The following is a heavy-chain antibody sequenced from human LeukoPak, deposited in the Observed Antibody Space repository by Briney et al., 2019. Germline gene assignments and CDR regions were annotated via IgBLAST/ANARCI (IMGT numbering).Heavy chain of an antibody. CDR3: ARGDCTGGSCSSMDV. Sequence: GGSLRLSCAASGFTFSNYEMNWVRQAPGKGLEWVSGINPAGDTYYPGSVKGRFTISREDAKNSFYLQMNSLRAGDTAVYYCARGDCTGGSCSSMDVWGQGTTVTVSS. CDR2: INPAGDT. V-gene: IGHV3-13*04. CDR1: GFTFSNYE. D-gene: IGHD2-15*01. J-gene: IGHJ6*02.